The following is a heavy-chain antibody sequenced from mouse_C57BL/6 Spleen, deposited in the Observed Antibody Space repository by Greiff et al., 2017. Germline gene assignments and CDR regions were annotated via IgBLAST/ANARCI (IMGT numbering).Heavy chain of an antibody. CDR3: ARSYDGYPGDY. V-gene: IGHV1-26*01. Sequence: VQLKQSGPELVKPGASVKISCKASGYTFTDYYMNWVKQSHGKSLEWIGDINPNNGGTSYNQKFKGKATLTVDKSSSTAYMELRSLTSEDSAVYYCARSYDGYPGDYWGQGTTLTVSS. CDR1: GYTFTDYY. D-gene: IGHD2-3*01. CDR2: INPNNGGT. J-gene: IGHJ2*01.